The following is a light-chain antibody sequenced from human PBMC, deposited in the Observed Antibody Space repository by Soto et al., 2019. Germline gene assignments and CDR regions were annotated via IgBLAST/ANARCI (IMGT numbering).Light chain of an antibody. CDR1: SSNVGGYNY. V-gene: IGLV2-11*01. J-gene: IGLJ1*01. CDR3: CSYEGIYTSYV. CDR2: DVS. Sequence: QSVLTQPRSVSGSPGQSVTISCTGTSSNVGGYNYVSWYQQHPGKVPKLLIYDVSKRPSGVPDRFSGSKSGNTASLTIFGLQAEDEADYYCCSYEGIYTSYVFGNGTKVTVL.